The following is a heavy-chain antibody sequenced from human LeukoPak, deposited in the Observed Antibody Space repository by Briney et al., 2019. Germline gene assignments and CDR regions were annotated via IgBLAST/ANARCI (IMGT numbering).Heavy chain of an antibody. CDR2: IGWNSGSI. Sequence: GGSLRLSCAASGFTFSTYWMSWVRQAPGKGLEWVSGIGWNSGSIGYADSVKGRFTISRDNAKNSLYLQMSTLRVEDTAVYYCTRDLMDYDVSTGLHHYYMDVWGQGTTVAVSS. J-gene: IGHJ6*02. V-gene: IGHV3-9*01. CDR1: GFTFSTYW. CDR3: TRDLMDYDVSTGLHHYYMDV. D-gene: IGHD3-9*01.